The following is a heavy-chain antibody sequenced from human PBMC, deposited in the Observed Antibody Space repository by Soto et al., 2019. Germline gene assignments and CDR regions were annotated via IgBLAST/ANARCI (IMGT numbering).Heavy chain of an antibody. CDR2: IWYDGSNK. D-gene: IGHD3-10*01. Sequence: QEQLVESGGGVVQPGRSLGLSCAASGFTFSSHGMHWVRQAPGKELEGVAVIWYDGSNKYYADSVKGRFTVSRDNSKNTLYLQMYSLRVEDTAVYYCARQGMPRGGVASDQVNLDCWGQGTLVTVSS. CDR3: ARQGMPRGGVASDQVNLDC. J-gene: IGHJ4*02. V-gene: IGHV3-33*01. CDR1: GFTFSSHG.